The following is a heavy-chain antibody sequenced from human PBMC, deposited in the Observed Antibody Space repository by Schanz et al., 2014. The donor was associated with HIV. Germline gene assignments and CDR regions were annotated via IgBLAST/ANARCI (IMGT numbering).Heavy chain of an antibody. D-gene: IGHD1-20*01. V-gene: IGHV3-21*02. CDR2: ISSGSSHI. Sequence: VQLVESGGGVVQPGRSPTLSCAASGFTFSKYGMHWVRQAPGKGLEWVSSISSGSSHIYNADSVKGRFTISRDNARNTLYLQMNSLRAEDTAVYYCARDKGDNWAGFYYYYGMDVWGQGTTVTVSS. J-gene: IGHJ6*02. CDR3: ARDKGDNWAGFYYYYGMDV. CDR1: GFTFSKYG.